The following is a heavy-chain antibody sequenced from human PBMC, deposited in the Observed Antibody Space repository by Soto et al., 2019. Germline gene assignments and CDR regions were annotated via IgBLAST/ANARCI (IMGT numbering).Heavy chain of an antibody. CDR1: GYTFTGYY. J-gene: IGHJ5*02. V-gene: IGHV1-2*02. CDR3: ARGGSSSPRYFDWLSPSGWFDP. D-gene: IGHD3-9*01. Sequence: GASVKVSCKASGYTFTGYYMHWVRQAPGQGLEWMGWINPNSGGTNYAQKFQGRVTMTRYTSISTAYMELSRLRSDDTAVYYCARGGSSSPRYFDWLSPSGWFDPWGQGTLVTVSS. CDR2: INPNSGGT.